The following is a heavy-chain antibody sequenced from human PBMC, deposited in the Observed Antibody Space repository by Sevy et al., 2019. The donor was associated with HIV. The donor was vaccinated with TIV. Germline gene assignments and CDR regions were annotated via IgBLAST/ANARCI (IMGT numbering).Heavy chain of an antibody. CDR3: TTESRYYYDSSGYYPYFQH. D-gene: IGHD3-22*01. CDR2: IKSKTDGGTT. Sequence: GESLRLSCAASGFTFSNAWMSWVRQAPGKGLEWVGRIKSKTDGGTTDYAATVKGRFTISRDDSKNTLYLQMNSLKTEDTDVYYCTTESRYYYDSSGYYPYFQHWGQGTLVTVSS. J-gene: IGHJ1*01. CDR1: GFTFSNAW. V-gene: IGHV3-15*01.